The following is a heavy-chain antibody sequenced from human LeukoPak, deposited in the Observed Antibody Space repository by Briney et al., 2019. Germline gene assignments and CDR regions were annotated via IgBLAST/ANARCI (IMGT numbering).Heavy chain of an antibody. V-gene: IGHV3-21*01. CDR2: ISSTSSYK. CDR1: GFTFSRCS. J-gene: IGHJ6*03. D-gene: IGHD6-6*01. Sequence: TGGSLRLSCAASGFTFSRCSMNWVRQAPGKGLEWVSSISSTSSYKYYADSVKGRFTISRDNAKNSLYLQMNSLRAEDTAVYYCARDSTLRSMYGGSAYYYYSYLDVWGKGTTVTVSS. CDR3: ARDSTLRSMYGGSAYYYYSYLDV.